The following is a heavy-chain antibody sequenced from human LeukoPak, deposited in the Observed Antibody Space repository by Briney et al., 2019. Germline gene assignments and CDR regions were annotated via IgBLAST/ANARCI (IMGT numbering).Heavy chain of an antibody. V-gene: IGHV4-4*07. Sequence: SETLSLTCTVSGGSISSYYWSWIRQPAGKGLEWIGRIYTSGSTNYNPSLKSRVTISVDTSKNQFSLKLSSVTAADTAVYYCASERITMIVVVDNDAFDIWGQGTMVTVSS. CDR1: GGSISSYY. D-gene: IGHD3-22*01. CDR2: IYTSGST. CDR3: ASERITMIVVVDNDAFDI. J-gene: IGHJ3*02.